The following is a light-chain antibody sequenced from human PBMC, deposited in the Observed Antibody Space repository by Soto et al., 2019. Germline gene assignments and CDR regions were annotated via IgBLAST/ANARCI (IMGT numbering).Light chain of an antibody. Sequence: QSVLTQPPSVSGSPGQRVTISCTGSSSNIGAGYDVHWYQQLPGTAPKLLIYGNSNRPSGVPDRFSGSKSGTSASLAITGLQAEDEADYYCQSYDSSXSAVVFGGGXKVTVL. V-gene: IGLV1-40*01. CDR1: SSNIGAGYD. CDR3: QSYDSSXSAVV. CDR2: GNS. J-gene: IGLJ2*01.